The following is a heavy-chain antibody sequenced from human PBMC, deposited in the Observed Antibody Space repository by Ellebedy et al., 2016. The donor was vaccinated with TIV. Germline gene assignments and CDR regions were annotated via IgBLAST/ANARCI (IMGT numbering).Heavy chain of an antibody. Sequence: SQTLSLTXGVYGGSFSGYYWSWIRQPPGKGLEWIGEINHSGSTNYNPSLKSRVTISVDTSKNQFSLKLSSVTAADTAVYYCARDSYYDRFDYWGQGTLVTVSS. J-gene: IGHJ4*02. CDR3: ARDSYYDRFDY. CDR1: GGSFSGYY. CDR2: INHSGST. D-gene: IGHD3-22*01. V-gene: IGHV4-34*01.